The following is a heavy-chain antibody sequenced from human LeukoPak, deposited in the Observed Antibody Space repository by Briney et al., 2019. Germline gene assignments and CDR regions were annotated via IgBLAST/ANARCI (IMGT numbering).Heavy chain of an antibody. J-gene: IGHJ4*02. CDR3: AKNPFMSYTGYFDY. CDR2: ISGSGGST. D-gene: IGHD1-26*01. Sequence: QAGGSLRLSCAASGFTFSSYAMSWVRQAPGKGLEWVSAISGSGGSTYYADSVKGRFTISRDNSKNTLYLQMNSLRAEDTAIYYCAKNPFMSYTGYFDYWGQGTLVTVSS. V-gene: IGHV3-23*01. CDR1: GFTFSSYA.